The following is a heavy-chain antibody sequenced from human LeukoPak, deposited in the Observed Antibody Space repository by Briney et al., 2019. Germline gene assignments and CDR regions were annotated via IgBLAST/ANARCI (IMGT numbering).Heavy chain of an antibody. Sequence: GASVKVSCKASGYTFTSYGISWVRQAPGQGLEWMGWISAYNGNTNYAQKLQGRVTMTTDTSTSTAYMELRSLRSDDTAVYYCARYYYDSSGYCSPLDYWGQGTLVTVSS. CDR3: ARYYYDSSGYCSPLDY. V-gene: IGHV1-18*01. CDR2: ISAYNGNT. D-gene: IGHD3-22*01. J-gene: IGHJ4*02. CDR1: GYTFTSYG.